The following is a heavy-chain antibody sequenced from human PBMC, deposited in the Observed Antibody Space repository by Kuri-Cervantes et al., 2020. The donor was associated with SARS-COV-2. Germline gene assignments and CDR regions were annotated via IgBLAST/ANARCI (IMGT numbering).Heavy chain of an antibody. Sequence: GESLKISCAASGFTVSSNYMSRVRQAPGKGLEWVSVIYSGGSTYYADSVKGRFTISRDNAKNSLYLQMNSLRAEDTAVYYCARDDSFDYWGQGTLVTVSS. J-gene: IGHJ4*02. CDR1: GFTVSSNY. V-gene: IGHV3-66*01. CDR3: ARDDSFDY. CDR2: IYSGGST.